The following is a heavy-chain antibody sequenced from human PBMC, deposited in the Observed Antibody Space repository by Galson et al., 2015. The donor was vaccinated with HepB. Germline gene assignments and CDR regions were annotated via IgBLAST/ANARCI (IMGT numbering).Heavy chain of an antibody. V-gene: IGHV3-33*01. CDR3: ARDLGGVDGDGLDV. Sequence: ALRLSCAASGFTFSYHGMHWVRQAPGQGLEWVAVIWSDGRNEHYADSVKGRFTISRHNSKNTLYLQMNSLRDDDTAVYYCARDLGGVDGDGLDVWGQGSAVTVSS. CDR1: GFTFSYHG. D-gene: IGHD5-24*01. J-gene: IGHJ6*02. CDR2: IWSDGRNE.